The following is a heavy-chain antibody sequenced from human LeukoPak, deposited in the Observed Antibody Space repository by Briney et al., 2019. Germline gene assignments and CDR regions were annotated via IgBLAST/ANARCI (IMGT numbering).Heavy chain of an antibody. CDR2: ISESGSST. CDR3: AKDQGSGSSDYYYGMDV. CDR1: GFTFASYG. Sequence: GGSLRLSCAASGFTFASYGMSWVRQAPGKGLEWISSISESGSSTYFGDSVKGRFTISRDNSKNTLYLQMNSLRAEDTAVYYCAKDQGSGSSDYYYGMDVWGQGTTVTVSS. V-gene: IGHV3-23*01. J-gene: IGHJ6*02. D-gene: IGHD3-22*01.